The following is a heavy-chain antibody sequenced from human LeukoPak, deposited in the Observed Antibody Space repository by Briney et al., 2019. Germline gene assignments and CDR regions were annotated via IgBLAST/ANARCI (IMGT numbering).Heavy chain of an antibody. V-gene: IGHV4-39*01. CDR1: GGSISSGSYY. CDR3: ARHPPRDGSAFDY. J-gene: IGHJ4*02. Sequence: SETLSLTCTVSGGSISSGSYYWRWIRQPPGKGLEWIASMYYSGTTIYSPSLKSRVTISVDTSKNQLSLKLGSVTAADTAVYYCARHPPRDGSAFDYWGQGTLVTVSS. CDR2: MYYSGTT.